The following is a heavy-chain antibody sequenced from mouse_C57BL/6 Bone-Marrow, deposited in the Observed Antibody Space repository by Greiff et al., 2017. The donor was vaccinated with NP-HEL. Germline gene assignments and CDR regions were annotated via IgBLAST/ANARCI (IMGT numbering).Heavy chain of an antibody. V-gene: IGHV5-6*02. CDR3: ERRGDVVAMDY. J-gene: IGHJ4*01. D-gene: IGHD1-1*02. CDR1: GFTFSSYG. Sequence: EVNVVESGGDLVKPGGSLKLSCAASGFTFSSYGMSWVRQTPDKRLEWVATISSGGSYTYYPDRVKGRFTISRDNAKNTLYLQMSSLKSEETAMYCFERRGDVVAMDYWGQGTSVTVSS. CDR2: ISSGGSYT.